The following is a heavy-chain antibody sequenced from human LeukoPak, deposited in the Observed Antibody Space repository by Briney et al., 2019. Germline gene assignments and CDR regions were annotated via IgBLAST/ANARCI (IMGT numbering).Heavy chain of an antibody. CDR2: IYYSGST. J-gene: IGHJ4*02. Sequence: PSETLSLTCTVSGGSISSYYGIWIRQPPGKGLEGSGYIYYSGSTNYNPSLKSRVTISVDTSKNQFSLKLSSVTAADTAVYYCARVVRSLTTVILDYWGQGTLVTVSS. CDR1: GGSISSYY. D-gene: IGHD4-17*01. V-gene: IGHV4-59*01. CDR3: ARVVRSLTTVILDY.